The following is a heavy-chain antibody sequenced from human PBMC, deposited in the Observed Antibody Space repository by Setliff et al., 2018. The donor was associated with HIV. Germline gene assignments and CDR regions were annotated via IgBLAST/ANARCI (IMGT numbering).Heavy chain of an antibody. CDR2: IYHSGST. Sequence: SETLSLTCAVSGYSISSGYYWGWIRQPPGKGLEWIGSIYHSGSTYYNPSLKSRVTISVDTSKNQCSLKLSSVTAADTAVYYCARERQWLERDYFDYWGQGTLVTVSS. J-gene: IGHJ4*02. V-gene: IGHV4-38-2*02. CDR3: ARERQWLERDYFDY. CDR1: GYSISSGYY. D-gene: IGHD6-19*01.